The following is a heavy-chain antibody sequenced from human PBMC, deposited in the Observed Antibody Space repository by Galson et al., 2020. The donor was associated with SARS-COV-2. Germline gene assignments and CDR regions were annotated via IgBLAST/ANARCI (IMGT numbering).Heavy chain of an antibody. CDR1: GGSITSFY. CDR2: IYTSRDT. D-gene: IGHD3-9*01. Sequence: ASETLSLTCTVSGGSITSFYWSWIRQSAGKGLEWIGHIYTSRDTNFNPPLKSRVTMSVDTSKNQFSLTLSSVTAADTAIYYCARDSYTYDMSTHSMHPAAFDSGGQGAMVTVSS. CDR3: ARDSYTYDMSTHSMHPAAFDS. J-gene: IGHJ3*02. V-gene: IGHV4-4*07.